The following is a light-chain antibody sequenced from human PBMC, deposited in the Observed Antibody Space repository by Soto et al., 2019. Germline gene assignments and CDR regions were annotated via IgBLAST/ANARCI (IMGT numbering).Light chain of an antibody. Sequence: DLQMTQSPSSLSASVGDRVTITCRASQSITNYLNWYQQKPGKAPKLLMYAISTLQSGVPSRFGGSGSGTQFTLTISSLQPDDFATYYCQQSYSTPYTFGQGTKVDIK. CDR2: AIS. CDR3: QQSYSTPYT. CDR1: QSITNY. V-gene: IGKV1-39*01. J-gene: IGKJ2*01.